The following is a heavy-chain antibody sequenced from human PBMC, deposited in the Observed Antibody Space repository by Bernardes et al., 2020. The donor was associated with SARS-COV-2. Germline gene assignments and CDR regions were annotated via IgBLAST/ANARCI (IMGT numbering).Heavy chain of an antibody. V-gene: IGHV4-59*01. D-gene: IGHD3-10*01. CDR2: ISHNWLT. Sequence: SETLSLTCTVSGGSMNDSFWTWIRQSPGPGLEWVGYISHNWLTNYDPSLKSRVTISVDSSKNHFSLKLNSVTAADTAWYYCARVRYFASGSHFDYWGQGTMVIVST. CDR3: ARVRYFASGSHFDY. J-gene: IGHJ4*02. CDR1: GGSMNDSF.